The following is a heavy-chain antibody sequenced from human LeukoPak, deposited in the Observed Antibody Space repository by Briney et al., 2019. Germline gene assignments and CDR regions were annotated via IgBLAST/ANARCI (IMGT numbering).Heavy chain of an antibody. CDR2: ISYDGSNK. Sequence: GRSLRLSCAASGFTFSSYGMPWVRQAPGKGLEWVAVISYDGSNKYYAGSVKGRFTISRDNSKNTLYLQMNSLRAEDTAVYYCARAYYFDYWGQGTLVTVSS. J-gene: IGHJ4*02. CDR3: ARAYYFDY. V-gene: IGHV3-30*03. CDR1: GFTFSSYG.